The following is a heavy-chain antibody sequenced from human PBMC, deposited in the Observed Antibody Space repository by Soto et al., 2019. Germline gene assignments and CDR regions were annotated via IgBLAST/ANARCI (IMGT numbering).Heavy chain of an antibody. CDR3: ARDQGYCAGGSCYVFDS. Sequence: PSETRSRTCTISAGSISSSNWWSSVRQPPGKRMEWIGELYYSGCTKYKPYLKSRVTISVDKSKSPFSLKLYSVTDADTAVYYCARDQGYCAGGSCYVFDSWGQGTMVTVSS. D-gene: IGHD2-15*01. CDR2: LYYSGCT. CDR1: AGSISSSNW. J-gene: IGHJ4*02. V-gene: IGHV4-4*02.